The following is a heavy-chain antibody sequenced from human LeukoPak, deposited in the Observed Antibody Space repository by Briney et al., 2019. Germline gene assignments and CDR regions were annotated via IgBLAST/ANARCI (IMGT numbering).Heavy chain of an antibody. CDR3: AKEGRGNAVDY. D-gene: IGHD1-1*01. CDR1: GFTFGSYG. V-gene: IGHV3-23*01. Sequence: GGSLRLSCAASGFTFGSYGMSWVRQAPGKGLGWVSSISGSSGGTYYADSVKGRFTISRDNSKDTLYLQMNSPRAEDTAVYYCAKEGRGNAVDYWGQGTLVTVSS. J-gene: IGHJ4*02. CDR2: ISGSSGGT.